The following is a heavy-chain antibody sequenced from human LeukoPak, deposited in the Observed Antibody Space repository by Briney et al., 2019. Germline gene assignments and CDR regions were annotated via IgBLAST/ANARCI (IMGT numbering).Heavy chain of an antibody. CDR2: INPNSGGT. V-gene: IGHV1-2*04. J-gene: IGHJ6*04. Sequence: GASVKVSCKASGYTFTGYYMHWVRQAPGQGLEWMGWINPNSGGTNYAQKFQGWVTMTRDTSISTAYMELSRLRSDDTAVYYCARDSKGTEFGDYYYGMDVWGKGTTVTVSS. CDR3: ARDSKGTEFGDYYYGMDV. CDR1: GYTFTGYY. D-gene: IGHD3-16*01.